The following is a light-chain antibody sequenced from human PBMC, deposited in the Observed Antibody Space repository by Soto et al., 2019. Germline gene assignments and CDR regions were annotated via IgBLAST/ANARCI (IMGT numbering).Light chain of an antibody. CDR3: LLSYNGPYV. Sequence: QAVVTQEPSLTVSPGRTVTLTCGSSTGAVTNGHYPYWFQQKPGQAPRTLIYDTTNRHSWTPARFSGSLLGGKAALTLSGAQHEDEAEYYCLLSYNGPYVFGTGTKVTVL. CDR2: DTT. V-gene: IGLV7-46*01. CDR1: TGAVTNGHY. J-gene: IGLJ1*01.